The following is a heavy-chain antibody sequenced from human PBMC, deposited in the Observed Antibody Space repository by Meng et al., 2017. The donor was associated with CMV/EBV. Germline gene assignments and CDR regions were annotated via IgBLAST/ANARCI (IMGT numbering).Heavy chain of an antibody. V-gene: IGHV3-23*01. J-gene: IGHJ4*02. CDR2: ISGSGGST. D-gene: IGHD1-26*01. Sequence: EVQLLESGGGVVQPGGSLRLSCAASGFTFSSYAMSWVRQAPGKGLEWVSAISGSGGSTYYADSVKGRFTTSRDNSKNTLYLQMNSLRAEDTAVYYCAKDASESGSYRVFDYWGQGTLVTVSS. CDR3: AKDASESGSYRVFDY. CDR1: GFTFSSYA.